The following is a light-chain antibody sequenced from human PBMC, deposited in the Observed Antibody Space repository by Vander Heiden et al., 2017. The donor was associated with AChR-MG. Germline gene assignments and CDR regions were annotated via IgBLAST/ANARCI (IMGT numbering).Light chain of an antibody. CDR2: VKN. Sequence: SSELTQDPVVSVALGQTIRITCQGNSLRTYYANWYQQKPGQTPLLVIYVKNNRPSGIPERFSGSSSGNTASMTITGAQAEDEADYYCNSRDSSGNHYVFGTGTKVTVL. J-gene: IGLJ1*01. CDR3: NSRDSSGNHYV. CDR1: SLRTYY. V-gene: IGLV3-19*01.